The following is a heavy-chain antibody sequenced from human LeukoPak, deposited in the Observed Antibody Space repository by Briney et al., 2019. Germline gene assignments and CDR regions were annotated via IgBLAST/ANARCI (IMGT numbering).Heavy chain of an antibody. Sequence: PGGSLRLSCAASGFTFSSYWMSWVRQAPGKGLEWVSSISSSTTYIYYADSLKGRFTISRDSAKNSLYLQMNSLRAEDTAVYYCARAGKVSTVPDAFDIWGQGTMVTVSS. V-gene: IGHV3-21*01. CDR2: ISSSTTYI. CDR1: GFTFSSYW. D-gene: IGHD5/OR15-5a*01. CDR3: ARAGKVSTVPDAFDI. J-gene: IGHJ3*02.